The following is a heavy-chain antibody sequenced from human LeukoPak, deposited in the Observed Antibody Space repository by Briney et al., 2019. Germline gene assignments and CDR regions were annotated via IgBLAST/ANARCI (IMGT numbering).Heavy chain of an antibody. D-gene: IGHD3-22*01. CDR1: GYTFTDHY. J-gene: IGHJ2*01. V-gene: IGHV1-2*02. CDR3: VRVNQDLRDNYDYRRLWYFDL. CDR2: ISPYRGGT. Sequence: ASVKVSCKASGYTFTDHYIHWVRQAPGQGLEWMGWISPYRGGTNYAQKFHGRVTMTTDTPIATVLMELNRLTSDDTAVYYCVRVNQDLRDNYDYRRLWYFDLWGRGTMVVVSS.